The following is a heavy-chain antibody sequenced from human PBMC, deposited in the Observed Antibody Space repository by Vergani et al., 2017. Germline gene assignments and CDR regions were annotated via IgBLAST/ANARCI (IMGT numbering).Heavy chain of an antibody. D-gene: IGHD2-21*02. CDR3: ARAVVTAIQYYFDY. J-gene: IGHJ4*02. CDR1: GFPFSSYV. V-gene: IGHV3-33*01. CDR2: IWYDGSNK. Sequence: QVQLVESGGGVVQPGRSLRLSCAASGFPFSSYVMHWVRQAPGKGLEWVAVIWYDGSNKYYADSVKGRFTISRDNSKNTLYLQMNSLRAEDTAVYYCARAVVTAIQYYFDYWGQGTLVTVSS.